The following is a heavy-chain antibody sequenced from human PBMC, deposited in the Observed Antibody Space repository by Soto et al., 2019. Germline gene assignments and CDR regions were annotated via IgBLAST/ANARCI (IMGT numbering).Heavy chain of an antibody. CDR2: ISYSGST. Sequence: QLQVQASGPGLVKPSETLSLTCTVSGDSTFTGTYYWAWIRQSPGMGLAWIGTISYSGSTFYNPSLKIRVTISVAAANNQFSLPLGSVTAADTAVYYCAHGESVAYHFDSWGQGTLFNVSA. CDR3: AHGESVAYHFDS. J-gene: IGHJ4*02. CDR1: GDSTFTGTYY. V-gene: IGHV4-39*01.